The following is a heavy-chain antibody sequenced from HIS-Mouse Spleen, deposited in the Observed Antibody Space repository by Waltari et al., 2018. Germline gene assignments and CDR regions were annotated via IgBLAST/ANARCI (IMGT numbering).Heavy chain of an antibody. Sequence: QLQLQESGPGLVKPSETLSLTCTVSGGSISSSSYYWGWIRQPPGKGLEWIGRIYYSGLTYYNPTLKSRVTISVDTSKNQFSLKLSSVTAADTAVYYCAREIPYSSSWYDWYFDLWGRGTLVTVSS. CDR2: IYYSGLT. CDR1: GGSISSSSYY. J-gene: IGHJ2*01. V-gene: IGHV4-39*07. D-gene: IGHD6-13*01. CDR3: AREIPYSSSWYDWYFDL.